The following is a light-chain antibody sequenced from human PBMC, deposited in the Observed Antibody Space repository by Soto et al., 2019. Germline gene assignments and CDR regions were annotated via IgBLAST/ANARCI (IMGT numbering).Light chain of an antibody. J-gene: IGLJ2*01. V-gene: IGLV2-14*01. CDR2: DVS. CDR3: SSYTSSSTRV. CDR1: SSDVGGYNY. Sequence: QSALTQPASGSGSPGQSITISCTGTSSDVGGYNYVSWYQQHPGKAPKLMIYDVSNRPSGVYNRFSGSKSGNTASLTISGLQAEDEADYYCSSYTSSSTRVFGGGTKLTVL.